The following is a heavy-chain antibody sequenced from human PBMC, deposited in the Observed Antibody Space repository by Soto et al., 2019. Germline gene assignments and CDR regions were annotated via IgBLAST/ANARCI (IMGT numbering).Heavy chain of an antibody. CDR2: IHRDGTST. J-gene: IGHJ5*02. Sequence: EVQLVESGGGLVQPGGSLRVSCAASGFIFSSYWMHWVRQAPGKGLVWVSRIHRDGTSTAYADSVKGRFTISRDNANNTLYLQMNSLRAEDTAVYYWATSSSRNTPLGTWGQGTLVTVSS. CDR3: ATSSSRNTPLGT. V-gene: IGHV3-74*01. D-gene: IGHD6-13*01. CDR1: GFIFSSYW.